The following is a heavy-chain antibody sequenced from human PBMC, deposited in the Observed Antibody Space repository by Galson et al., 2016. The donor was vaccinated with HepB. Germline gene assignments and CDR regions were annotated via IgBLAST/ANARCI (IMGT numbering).Heavy chain of an antibody. CDR1: EIQFSNFV. V-gene: IGHV3-23*01. CDR2: ISGNGGSA. Sequence: SLRLSCAVSEIQFSNFVMTWVRQIPGKGLEWVAGISGNGGSAYYPDSVRGRFAISRDNSNNTVFLHMSGLRVEDTAIYYCATGMSPYWGQGTLVTVSS. CDR3: ATGMSPY. J-gene: IGHJ4*02.